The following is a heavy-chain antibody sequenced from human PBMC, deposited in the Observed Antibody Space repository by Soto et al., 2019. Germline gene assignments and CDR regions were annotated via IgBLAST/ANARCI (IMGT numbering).Heavy chain of an antibody. D-gene: IGHD5-18*01. Sequence: SVKVSCKASGGTFSSYAISWVRQAPGQGLEWMGGIIPILGTANYAQKFQGRVTITADESTSTAYMELSSLRSEDTAVYYCARVYSYGTPYYYYGMDVWGQGTTVTVSS. CDR1: GGTFSSYA. CDR3: ARVYSYGTPYYYYGMDV. CDR2: IIPILGTA. V-gene: IGHV1-69*13. J-gene: IGHJ6*02.